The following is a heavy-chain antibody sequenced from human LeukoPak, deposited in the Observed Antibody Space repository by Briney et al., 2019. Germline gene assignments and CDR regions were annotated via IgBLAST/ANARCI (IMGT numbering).Heavy chain of an antibody. CDR3: ARVAIAVAGTGIFDY. D-gene: IGHD6-19*01. Sequence: SETLSLTCTVSGGSISSYYWSWIRQPPGKGLEWIGYIYYSGSTNYNPSLKSRVTISVDTSKNQFSLKLSSVTAADTAVYYCARVAIAVAGTGIFDYWGQGTLVTVSS. CDR2: IYYSGST. J-gene: IGHJ4*02. V-gene: IGHV4-59*12. CDR1: GGSISSYY.